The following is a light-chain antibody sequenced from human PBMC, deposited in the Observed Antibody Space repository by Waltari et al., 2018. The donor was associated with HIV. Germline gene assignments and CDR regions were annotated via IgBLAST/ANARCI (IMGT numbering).Light chain of an antibody. CDR2: GTS. CDR1: QSVNSN. J-gene: IGKJ1*01. Sequence: ILLLLSLVTVSVSAGERATLSCRAGQSVNSNLAWYQQKPGQTPRHLIYGTSTRASDIPARFSGSGSEREFTRSIIRLQSEDTAVYYCNQYTNRRETFGQRT. CDR3: NQYTNRRET. V-gene: IGKV3-15*01.